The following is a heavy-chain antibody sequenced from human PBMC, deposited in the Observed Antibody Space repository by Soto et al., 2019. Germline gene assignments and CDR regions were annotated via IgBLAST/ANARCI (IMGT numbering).Heavy chain of an antibody. CDR1: GFTFSSYG. CDR3: AKATLGGGSYLLSYYYGMDV. D-gene: IGHD1-26*01. CDR2: ISYDGSNK. V-gene: IGHV3-30*18. J-gene: IGHJ6*02. Sequence: GGSLRLSCAASGFTFSSYGMHWVRQAPGKGLEWVAVISYDGSNKYYADSVKGRFTISRDNSKNTLYLQMNSLRAEDTAVYYCAKATLGGGSYLLSYYYGMDVWGQGTTVTVSS.